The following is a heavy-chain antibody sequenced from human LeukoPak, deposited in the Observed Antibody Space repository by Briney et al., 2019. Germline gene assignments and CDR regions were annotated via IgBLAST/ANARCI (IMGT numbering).Heavy chain of an antibody. D-gene: IGHD3-22*01. J-gene: IGHJ4*02. CDR2: FDPEDGET. V-gene: IGHV1-24*01. Sequence: GPSVKVSCKVSGYTLTELSMHWVRQAPGKGLEWMGGFDPEDGETIYAQKFQGRVTMTEDTSTDTAYMELSSLRSEDTAVYYCATDPLGYDSSSYYLSYWGQGTLVTVSS. CDR3: ATDPLGYDSSSYYLSY. CDR1: GYTLTELS.